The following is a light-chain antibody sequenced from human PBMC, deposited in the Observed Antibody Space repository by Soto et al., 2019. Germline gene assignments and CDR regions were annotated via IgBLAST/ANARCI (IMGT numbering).Light chain of an antibody. CDR1: SSDVGGYNY. J-gene: IGLJ2*01. CDR2: EVN. V-gene: IGLV2-8*01. CDR3: SSYGGSSNLV. Sequence: QSVLTQPPSASGSPGQSVTISCTGTSSDVGGYNYVSWYQQHPGKAPKLMIYEVNKRPSGVPDRFSGSKSGNTASLTVSGLQAEDAANYYCSSYGGSSNLVFGGGTKVTVL.